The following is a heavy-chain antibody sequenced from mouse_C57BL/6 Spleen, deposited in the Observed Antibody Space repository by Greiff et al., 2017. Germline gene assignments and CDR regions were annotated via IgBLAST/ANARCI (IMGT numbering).Heavy chain of an antibody. CDR3: ARCGDITTGVEGFAY. CDR1: GYTFTSYW. D-gene: IGHD1-1*01. Sequence: QVQLQQPGAELVRPGSSVKLSCKASGYTFTSYWMHWVKQRPIQGLEWIGNIDPSDSETHYNQKFKDKATLTVDKSSSTAYMQLSSLTSEDSAVYYCARCGDITTGVEGFAYWGQGTLVTVSA. J-gene: IGHJ3*01. V-gene: IGHV1-52*01. CDR2: IDPSDSET.